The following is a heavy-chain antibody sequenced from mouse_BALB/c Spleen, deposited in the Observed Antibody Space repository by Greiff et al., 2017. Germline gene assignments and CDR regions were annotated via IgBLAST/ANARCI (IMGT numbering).Heavy chain of an antibody. CDR2: INPSSGYT. CDR1: GYTFTSYT. J-gene: IGHJ3*01. CDR3: ASTTASPWFAY. D-gene: IGHD1-2*01. Sequence: VKLMESGAELARPGASVKMSCKASGYTFTSYTMHWVKQRPGQGLEWIGYINPSSGYTNYNQKFKDKATLTADKSSSTAYMQLSSLTSEDSAVYYCASTTASPWFAYWGQGTLVTVSA. V-gene: IGHV1-4*01.